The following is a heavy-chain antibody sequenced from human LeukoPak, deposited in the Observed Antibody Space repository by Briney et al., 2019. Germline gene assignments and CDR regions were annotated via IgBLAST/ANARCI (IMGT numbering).Heavy chain of an antibody. Sequence: GGSLRLSCAASGITASSYAMTWVRQAPGKGLEWVSSISGSGDRTMYADSVKGRFTISRDNFKNTLYLQMNSLRDEDTAVYYCARDPSAFDIWGQGTMVTVSS. CDR2: ISGSGDRT. CDR3: ARDPSAFDI. V-gene: IGHV3-23*01. CDR1: GITASSYA. J-gene: IGHJ3*02.